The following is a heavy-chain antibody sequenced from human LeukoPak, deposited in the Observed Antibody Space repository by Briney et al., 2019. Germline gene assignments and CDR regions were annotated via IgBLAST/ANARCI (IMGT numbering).Heavy chain of an antibody. V-gene: IGHV3-23*01. Sequence: AGGSLRLSCAASGFTFSSYVMSWVRQAPGKGLEWVSAISGSGGSTYYADSVKGRFTISRDNSKNTLYLQMNSLRAEDTAVYYCAKRAARYSYGSLDYWGQGTLVTVSS. CDR2: ISGSGGST. CDR3: AKRAARYSYGSLDY. CDR1: GFTFSSYV. D-gene: IGHD5-18*01. J-gene: IGHJ4*02.